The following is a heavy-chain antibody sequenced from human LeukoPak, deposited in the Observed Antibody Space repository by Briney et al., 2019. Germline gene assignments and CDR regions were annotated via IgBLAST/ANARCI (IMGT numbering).Heavy chain of an antibody. CDR2: IIPIFGTA. Sequence: GSSVKVSCKASGGTFSSYAISWVRQAPGQGLDWMGGIIPIFGTANYAQKFQGRVTITADESTSTAYMELRSLRSDDTAVYYCARMGLALWYFDLWGRGTLVTVSS. J-gene: IGHJ2*01. CDR3: ARMGLALWYFDL. CDR1: GGTFSSYA. V-gene: IGHV1-69*01.